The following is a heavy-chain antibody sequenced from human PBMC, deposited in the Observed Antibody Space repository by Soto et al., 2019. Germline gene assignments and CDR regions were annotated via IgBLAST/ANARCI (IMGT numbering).Heavy chain of an antibody. CDR2: ISAYNGNT. CDR1: GYTFTSYG. J-gene: IGHJ6*03. V-gene: IGHV1-18*01. D-gene: IGHD3-3*01. Sequence: QVPLVQSGAEVKKPGASVKVSCKASGYTFTSYGISWVRQAPGQGLEWMGWISAYNGNTNYAQKLQGRVTMTTDTSTSTAYMELRSLRSDDTAVYYCARVAKPYDFWSGYPSYYYMDVWGKGTTVTVSS. CDR3: ARVAKPYDFWSGYPSYYYMDV.